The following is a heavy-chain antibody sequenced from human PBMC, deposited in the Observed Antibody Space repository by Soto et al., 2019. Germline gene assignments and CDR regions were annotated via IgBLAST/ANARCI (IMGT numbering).Heavy chain of an antibody. V-gene: IGHV4-4*02. J-gene: IGHJ4*02. CDR3: ARIDYGDYEYYFDY. Sequence: SETLSLTCAVSSGSISSSNWWSWVRQPPGKGLEWIGEIYHSGSTNYNPSLKSRVTISVDKSKNQFSLKLSSVTAADTAVYYCARIDYGDYEYYFDYWGQGTLVTVSS. D-gene: IGHD4-17*01. CDR1: SGSISSSNW. CDR2: IYHSGST.